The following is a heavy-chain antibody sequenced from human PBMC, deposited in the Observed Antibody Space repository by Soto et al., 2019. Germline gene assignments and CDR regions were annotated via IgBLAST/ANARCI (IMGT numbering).Heavy chain of an antibody. D-gene: IGHD1-7*01. J-gene: IGHJ5*02. V-gene: IGHV1-18*01. Sequence: ASVKVSCKASGYTFTSYGISWVRQAPGQGLEWMGWISAYNGNTNYAQKLQGRVTMTTDTSTSTAYMELRSLRSDDTAVYYCARHLLNNWNYGRSDWFDPWGQGTLVTVSS. CDR2: ISAYNGNT. CDR3: ARHLLNNWNYGRSDWFDP. CDR1: GYTFTSYG.